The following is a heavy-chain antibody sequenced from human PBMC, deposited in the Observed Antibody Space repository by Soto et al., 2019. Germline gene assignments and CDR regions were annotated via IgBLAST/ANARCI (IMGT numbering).Heavy chain of an antibody. CDR1: GFTLSSYA. Sequence: QVQLVESGGGVVQPGRSLRLSCAASGFTLSSYAMHWVRQAPGKGLEWVAVISYDGSNKYYADSVKGRFTISRDNSKNTLYLQMNSLRAEDTAVYYCAREGVDYYDSSGLWDYWGQGTLVTVSS. V-gene: IGHV3-30-3*01. J-gene: IGHJ4*02. D-gene: IGHD3-22*01. CDR3: AREGVDYYDSSGLWDY. CDR2: ISYDGSNK.